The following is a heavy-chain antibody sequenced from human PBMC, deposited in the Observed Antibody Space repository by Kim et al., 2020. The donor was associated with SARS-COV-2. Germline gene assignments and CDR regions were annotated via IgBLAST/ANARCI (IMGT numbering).Heavy chain of an antibody. D-gene: IGHD6-19*01. CDR2: IYSGGTT. J-gene: IGHJ4*02. CDR1: ELTVSSNY. V-gene: IGHV3-66*01. Sequence: GGSLRLSCAASELTVSSNYMSWVRQAQGKGLEWVSVIYSGGTTYYAGSVKGRFTISRDNSKDTLYLQMNSLRAEDTAVYYCVRAVAGYYFDYWGQGTPVTVSS. CDR3: VRAVAGYYFDY.